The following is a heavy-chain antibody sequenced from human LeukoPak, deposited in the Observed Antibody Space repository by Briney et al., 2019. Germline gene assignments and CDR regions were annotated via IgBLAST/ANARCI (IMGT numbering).Heavy chain of an antibody. V-gene: IGHV3-74*01. J-gene: IGHJ4*02. CDR2: INSDGSST. CDR1: GFTFSSYW. CDR3: ARRAGDYSHPYDY. D-gene: IGHD3-22*01. Sequence: GGSLRLSCTASGFTFSSYWMHWVRQAPGKGLVWVSRINSDGSSTNYADSVKGRFTISRDNSKNTVHLQMNSLRAEDTAMYYCARRAGDYSHPYDYWGQGTLVTVSS.